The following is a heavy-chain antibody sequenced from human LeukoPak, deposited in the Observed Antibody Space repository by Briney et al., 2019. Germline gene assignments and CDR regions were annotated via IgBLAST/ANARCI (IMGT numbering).Heavy chain of an antibody. CDR1: GYTLTELS. Sequence: GASVKVSCKVCGYTLTELSMHWVRQAPGKGLEWMGGFDPEDGETIYAQKFQGRVTMTEDTSTDTAYMELSSLRSEDTAVYYCATDYYGDYPAFDIWGQGTMVTASS. J-gene: IGHJ3*02. CDR2: FDPEDGET. CDR3: ATDYYGDYPAFDI. D-gene: IGHD4-17*01. V-gene: IGHV1-24*01.